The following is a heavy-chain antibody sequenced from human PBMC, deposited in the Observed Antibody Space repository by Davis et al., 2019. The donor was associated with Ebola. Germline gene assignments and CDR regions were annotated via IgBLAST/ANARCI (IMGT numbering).Heavy chain of an antibody. Sequence: ASVKVSCKASGYTFTSYAMHWVRQAPGQRLEWMGWINAGNGNTKYSQKFQGRVTITRDTSASTAYMELSSLRSEDTAVYYCARPNEYCTGGVCHGVFDYWGQGTLVTVSS. V-gene: IGHV1-3*01. J-gene: IGHJ4*02. CDR1: GYTFTSYA. CDR2: INAGNGNT. D-gene: IGHD2-8*02. CDR3: ARPNEYCTGGVCHGVFDY.